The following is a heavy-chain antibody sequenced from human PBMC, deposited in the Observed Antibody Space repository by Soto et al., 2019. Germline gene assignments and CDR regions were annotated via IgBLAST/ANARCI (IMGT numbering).Heavy chain of an antibody. CDR2: IYYSGST. CDR3: ATSNWFDP. V-gene: IGHV4-39*01. Sequence: QLQLQESGPGLVKPSETLSHTCTVSGGSISSRGYYWGWIRQPPGKGMEWIGTIYYSGSTYYNPSLKSGVTISVDTSKNQFSLKLSSVTAADTAVYYCATSNWFDPWGQGTLVTVSS. CDR1: GGSISSRGYY. J-gene: IGHJ5*02.